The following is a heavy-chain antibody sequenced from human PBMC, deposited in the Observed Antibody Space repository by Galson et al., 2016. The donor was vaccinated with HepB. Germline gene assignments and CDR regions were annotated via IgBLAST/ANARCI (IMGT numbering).Heavy chain of an antibody. V-gene: IGHV3-23*01. CDR1: GFIFSIYA. J-gene: IGHJ5*02. CDR2: IMHSGATT. Sequence: SLRLSCAASGFIFSIYAMNWVRQAPGKGLKWVSTIMHSGATTYYADSVRGRFTVSRDNFRNTLYLQMNNLRPEDTAVYYCSKEFGREVYGSSRPWGQGALVTVST. D-gene: IGHD3-22*01. CDR3: SKEFGREVYGSSRP.